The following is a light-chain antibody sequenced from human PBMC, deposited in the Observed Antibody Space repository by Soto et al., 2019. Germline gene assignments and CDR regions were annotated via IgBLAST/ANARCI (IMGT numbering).Light chain of an antibody. Sequence: EIVLTQSPDTLSLSPGERATLSCRASQTVIHNHLAWHQQKPGQTPRLLVYGASSRATGIPARFSGSGSGTDFTLTISRLEPEDFAVYYCQQHGTSPITFGQGTRLEIK. CDR1: QTVIHNH. J-gene: IGKJ5*01. CDR3: QQHGTSPIT. V-gene: IGKV3-20*01. CDR2: GAS.